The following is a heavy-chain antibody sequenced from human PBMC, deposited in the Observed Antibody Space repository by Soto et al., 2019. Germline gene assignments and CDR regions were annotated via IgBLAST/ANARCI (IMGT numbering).Heavy chain of an antibody. CDR2: IIPIFGTA. CDR3: ARDRFSVDTAMVTGFSWFDP. CDR1: GGTFSSYA. V-gene: IGHV1-69*13. D-gene: IGHD5-18*01. J-gene: IGHJ5*02. Sequence: GASVKVSCKASGGTFSSYAISWVRQAPGQGLEWMGGIIPIFGTANYAQKFQGRVTITADESTSTAYMELSSLRSEDTAVYYCARDRFSVDTAMVTGFSWFDPWGQGTLLTVSS.